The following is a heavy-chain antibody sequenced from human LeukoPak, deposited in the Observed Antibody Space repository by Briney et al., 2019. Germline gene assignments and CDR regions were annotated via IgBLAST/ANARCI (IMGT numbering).Heavy chain of an antibody. CDR3: AREPPLVVVDTAMVPIDYYYGMDV. D-gene: IGHD5-18*01. CDR2: ISSSSSTI. Sequence: GGSLRLSCAASGFTFSSYSMNWVRQAPGKGLEWVSYISSSSSTIYYADSVKGRFTISRDNAKNSLYLQMNSLRAEDTAVYYCAREPPLVVVDTAMVPIDYYYGMDVWGQGTTVTVSS. J-gene: IGHJ6*02. CDR1: GFTFSSYS. V-gene: IGHV3-48*04.